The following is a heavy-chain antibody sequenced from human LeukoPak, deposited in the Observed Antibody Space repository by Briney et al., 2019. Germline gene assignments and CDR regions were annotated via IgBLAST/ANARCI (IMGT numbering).Heavy chain of an antibody. CDR1: GGSISSGGYY. J-gene: IGHJ4*02. D-gene: IGHD6-6*01. V-gene: IGHV4-31*03. CDR2: IYYSGST. Sequence: SETLSLTCTVSGGSISSGGYYWSWLRQHPGKGLEWIGYIYYSGSTYYNPSLKSRVTISVDTSKNQFSLKLSSVTAADTAVYYCARDFGCSSSSHFDYWGQGTLVTVSS. CDR3: ARDFGCSSSSHFDY.